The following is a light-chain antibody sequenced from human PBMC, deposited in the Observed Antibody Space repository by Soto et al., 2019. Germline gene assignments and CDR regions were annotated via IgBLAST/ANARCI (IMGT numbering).Light chain of an antibody. V-gene: IGKV3-20*01. CDR3: QQYGSSIT. CDR2: SAS. J-gene: IGKJ5*01. CDR1: QSVSSSY. Sequence: EIVLTQSPGTLSLSPGERATLSCRASQSVSSSYLAWYQQKPGQAPRLLIYSASSRATGIPDRFSGSGSGTDFTLTISRLEPEDFAVYDCQQYGSSITFGQGTRLEIK.